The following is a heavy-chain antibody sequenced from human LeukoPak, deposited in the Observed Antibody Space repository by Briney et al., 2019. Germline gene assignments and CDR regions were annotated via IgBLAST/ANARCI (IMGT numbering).Heavy chain of an antibody. Sequence: GGSLKLSCAASGSTFSNYAMHWVRQAPGKGLEWVAVISYDGSNKYYADSVKGRFTISRDNSKNTLYLQMNSLRAEDTAVYYCARSARGYSYGIFDYWGQGTLVTVSS. J-gene: IGHJ4*02. CDR1: GSTFSNYA. V-gene: IGHV3-30-3*01. D-gene: IGHD5-18*01. CDR3: ARSARGYSYGIFDY. CDR2: ISYDGSNK.